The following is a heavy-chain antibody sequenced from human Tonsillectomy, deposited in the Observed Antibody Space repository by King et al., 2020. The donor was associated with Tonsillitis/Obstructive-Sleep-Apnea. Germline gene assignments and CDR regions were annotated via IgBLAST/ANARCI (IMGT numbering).Heavy chain of an antibody. J-gene: IGHJ4*02. D-gene: IGHD3-3*01. CDR1: GFTFSDYE. CDR2: ISSTGVSI. Sequence: VQLVESGGGLVQPGGSLRLSCAASGFTFSDYEMNWVRQAPGKGLEWGSYISSTGVSIYYADSVKGRFTISRDNAKNSLYLQMNSLRAEDTAVYYCAREYPYDIWSGYYPYYFDYWGQGTLVTVSS. CDR3: AREYPYDIWSGYYPYYFDY. V-gene: IGHV3-48*03.